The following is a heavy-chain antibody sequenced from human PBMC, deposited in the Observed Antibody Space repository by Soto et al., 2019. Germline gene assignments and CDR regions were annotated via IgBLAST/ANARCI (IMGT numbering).Heavy chain of an antibody. Sequence: QVQLQESGPGLVKPSETLSLTCTVSGGSISSYYWSWIRQPPGKGLEWIGYIYYRGSTNYNPSLKSRVTISVDTSKNQFSLKLSSVTAADTAVYYCARTGNNWFDPWGQGTLVTVSS. CDR2: IYYRGST. CDR1: GGSISSYY. CDR3: ARTGNNWFDP. V-gene: IGHV4-59*01. J-gene: IGHJ5*02.